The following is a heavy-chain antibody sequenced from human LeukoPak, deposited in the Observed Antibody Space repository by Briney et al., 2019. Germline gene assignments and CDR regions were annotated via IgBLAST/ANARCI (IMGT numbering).Heavy chain of an antibody. V-gene: IGHV4-59*12. CDR3: ARGISNWFDP. Sequence: SETLSLTCTVSGGSISSYYWSWIRQPPGKGLEWIGYIYHSGSTYYNPSLKSRVTISADRSKNQFSLKLSSVTAADTAVYYCARGISNWFDPWGQGTLVTVSS. CDR2: IYHSGST. J-gene: IGHJ5*02. D-gene: IGHD3-3*01. CDR1: GGSISSYY.